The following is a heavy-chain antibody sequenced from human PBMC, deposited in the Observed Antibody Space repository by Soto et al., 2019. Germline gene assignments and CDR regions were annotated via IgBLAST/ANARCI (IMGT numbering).Heavy chain of an antibody. V-gene: IGHV4-31*03. Sequence: QVQLQESGPGLVKPSQTLSLTCTVSGGSISSGGYYWSWIRQHPGKGLEWIGYIYYSGSTYYNPSLKSRVTISVDTPKNQFTLKLSSVTAADTAVYYCARVCGTSCYHQPGQFDPWGQGTLVTVSS. CDR2: IYYSGST. CDR1: GGSISSGGYY. J-gene: IGHJ5*02. D-gene: IGHD2-2*01. CDR3: ARVCGTSCYHQPGQFDP.